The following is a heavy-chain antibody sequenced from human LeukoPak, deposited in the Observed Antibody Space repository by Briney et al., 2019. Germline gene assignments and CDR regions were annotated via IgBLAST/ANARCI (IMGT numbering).Heavy chain of an antibody. CDR3: ARGRDV. Sequence: PGRSLRLSCAASGFTFSSYHMHWFRQAPGKGLEWVAVISYDTNDRYYADSVKGRFTISRDNSRNTLSLQMNSLRTEDTAVYYCARGRDVWGQGTTVTVS. CDR2: ISYDTNDR. V-gene: IGHV3-30-3*01. J-gene: IGHJ6*02. CDR1: GFTFSSYH.